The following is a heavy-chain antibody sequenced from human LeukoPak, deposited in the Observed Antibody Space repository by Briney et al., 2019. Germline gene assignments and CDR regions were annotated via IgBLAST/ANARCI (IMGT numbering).Heavy chain of an antibody. D-gene: IGHD6-6*01. J-gene: IGHJ4*02. CDR1: GFIFSSYG. V-gene: IGHV3-23*01. CDR3: ARAYSSSSPFGY. Sequence: PGGSLRLSCAASGFIFSSYGMHWVRQAPGKGLEWVSAISGSGGSTYYADSVKGRFTISRDNSKNTLYLQMNSLRAEDTAVYYCARAYSSSSPFGYWGQGTLVTVSS. CDR2: ISGSGGST.